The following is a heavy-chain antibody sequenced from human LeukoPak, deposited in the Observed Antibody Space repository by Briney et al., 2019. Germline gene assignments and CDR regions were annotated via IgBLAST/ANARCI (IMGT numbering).Heavy chain of an antibody. CDR2: LHISGNT. CDR3: ARDPLRSSFDL. D-gene: IGHD1-26*01. J-gene: IGHJ4*02. CDR1: GGSISANH. Sequence: PLETLSLTCTVSGGSISANHWVWIRQPAGKGLEWIGRLHISGNTNYNPSLKSRVTISLDTSKNQFSLRMTSATAADTAVYFCARDPLRSSFDLWGQGILVSVSS. V-gene: IGHV4-4*07.